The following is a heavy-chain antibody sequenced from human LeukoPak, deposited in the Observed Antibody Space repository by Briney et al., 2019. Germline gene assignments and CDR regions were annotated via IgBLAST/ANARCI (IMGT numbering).Heavy chain of an antibody. CDR2: IYWNDNK. CDR3: AHIHAWGSHSLFDY. D-gene: IGHD3-16*01. V-gene: IGHV2-5*01. J-gene: IGHJ4*02. Sequence: SGPTLVKPTQTLTLTCTFSGFSLSTSGVGVGWIRQPPGKALEWLALIYWNDNKHYSPSLKSRLTITKDTSKNRVVLTMTNMGPVDTATYYCAHIHAWGSHSLFDYRGQGTLVTVSS. CDR1: GFSLSTSGVG.